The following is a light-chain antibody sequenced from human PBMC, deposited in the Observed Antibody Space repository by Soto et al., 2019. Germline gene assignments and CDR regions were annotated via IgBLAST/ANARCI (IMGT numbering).Light chain of an antibody. CDR2: KAS. CDR1: QCISIW. Sequence: DIQMTQSPSTLSASVGDRVTITCRASQCISIWLAWYQQKPGKAPKLLIYKASSLESGVPSRFSGSGSGTEFTLTISSLQPDDFATYYCQQYNSYWTFGQGTKVEIK. V-gene: IGKV1-5*03. CDR3: QQYNSYWT. J-gene: IGKJ1*01.